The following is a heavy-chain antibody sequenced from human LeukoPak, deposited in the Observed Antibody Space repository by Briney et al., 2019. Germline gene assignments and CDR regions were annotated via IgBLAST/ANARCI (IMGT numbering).Heavy chain of an antibody. V-gene: IGHV3-48*01. CDR1: EFTFSSYS. CDR2: ITNSGNSK. J-gene: IGHJ4*02. D-gene: IGHD5-12*01. CDR3: AKDRFDSEVATILDY. Sequence: GGSLRLSCAASEFTFSSYSMNWVRQAPGKGLEWVSYITNSGNSKSYADSVKGRFTISRDNTKNTLYLQMNSLRAEDTAVYYCAKDRFDSEVATILDYWGQGTLVTVSS.